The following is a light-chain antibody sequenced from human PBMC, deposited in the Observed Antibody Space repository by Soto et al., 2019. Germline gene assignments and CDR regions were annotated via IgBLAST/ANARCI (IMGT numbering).Light chain of an antibody. Sequence: ETVMTQSPVTLSVSPGDTATLSCRASQRVSSHLAWYQQRPGQAPRLLIKAASTRATGIPVRFSGSGSETEFTLTIRSLQSEDFGLYYCHQYNNWPWTFGQGTKAEIQ. V-gene: IGKV3-15*01. CDR2: AAS. CDR1: QRVSSH. CDR3: HQYNNWPWT. J-gene: IGKJ1*01.